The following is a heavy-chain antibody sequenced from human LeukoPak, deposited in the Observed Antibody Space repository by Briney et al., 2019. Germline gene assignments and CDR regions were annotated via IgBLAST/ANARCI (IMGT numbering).Heavy chain of an antibody. CDR1: GFTFTNAW. D-gene: IGHD5-18*01. J-gene: IGHJ4*02. CDR3: ARFGRGYSYGSDY. CDR2: ISSNGNTI. Sequence: GGSLRLSCAASGFTFTNAWMSWARQAPGKGLEWVSYISSNGNTIYYADSVKGRFTISRDNAKNSLYVQMDSLRAEDTAVYYCARFGRGYSYGSDYWGQGTLVTVSS. V-gene: IGHV3-11*01.